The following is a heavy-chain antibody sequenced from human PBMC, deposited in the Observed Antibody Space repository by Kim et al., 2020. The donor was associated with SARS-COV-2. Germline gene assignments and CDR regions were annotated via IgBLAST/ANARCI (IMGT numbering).Heavy chain of an antibody. Sequence: GGSLRLSCAASGFTFSSYWMSWVRQAPGKGLEWVANIKQDGSEKYYVDSVKGRFTISRDNAKNSLYLQMNSLRAEDTAVYYCARVYDFWSGYYTREFDYWGQGTLVTVSS. CDR1: GFTFSSYW. J-gene: IGHJ4*02. CDR3: ARVYDFWSGYYTREFDY. V-gene: IGHV3-7*03. CDR2: IKQDGSEK. D-gene: IGHD3-3*01.